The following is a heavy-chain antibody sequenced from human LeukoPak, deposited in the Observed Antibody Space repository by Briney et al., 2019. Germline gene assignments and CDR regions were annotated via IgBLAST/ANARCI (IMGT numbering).Heavy chain of an antibody. CDR3: ARRLGAVAATYPFDY. CDR2: INPNSGGT. CDR1: GYTFTGYY. D-gene: IGHD6-19*01. Sequence: GASVKVSCKASGYTFTGYYMHWVRQAPGQGLEWMGWINPNSGGTNYAQKFQGRVTMTRDTSISTAYMELSRLRSDDTAVYYCARRLGAVAATYPFDYWGQGTLVTVSS. V-gene: IGHV1-2*02. J-gene: IGHJ4*02.